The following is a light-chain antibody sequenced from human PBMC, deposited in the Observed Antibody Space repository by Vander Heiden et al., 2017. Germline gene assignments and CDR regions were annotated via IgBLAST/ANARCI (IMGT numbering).Light chain of an antibody. J-gene: IGLJ3*02. CDR2: INN. Sequence: QSVLPQPPSASGTPGQRVTISCSGSSSNIGSNNVNWYQQLTGTAPNLLMYINNKRRSGVPDRCSGSKSGTSAALATTGLQAEEEADYYCAAQDDSRNGWVFGGGTKRTGL. CDR3: AAQDDSRNGWV. V-gene: IGLV1-44*01. CDR1: SSNIGSNN.